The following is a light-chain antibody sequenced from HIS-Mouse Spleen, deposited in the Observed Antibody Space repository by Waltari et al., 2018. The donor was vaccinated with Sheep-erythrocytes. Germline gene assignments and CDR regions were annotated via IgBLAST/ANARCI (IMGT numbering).Light chain of an antibody. V-gene: IGLV2-23*01. CDR1: RSDVGSYNL. Sequence: QSALTQPASVSGSPGQSITLSCPGTRSDVGSYNLFSCYHQHPGKAPKLMIYEGSKRPSGVSNRFSGSKSGNTASLTISGLQAEDEADYYCCSYAGSSTPWVFGGGTKLTVL. CDR3: CSYAGSSTPWV. CDR2: EGS. J-gene: IGLJ3*02.